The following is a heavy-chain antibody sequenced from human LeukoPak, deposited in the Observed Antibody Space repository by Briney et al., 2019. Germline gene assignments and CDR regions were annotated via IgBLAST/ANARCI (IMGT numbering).Heavy chain of an antibody. V-gene: IGHV1-69*06. J-gene: IGHJ4*02. CDR3: APRLGGNSDQEGDY. D-gene: IGHD4-23*01. CDR2: IIPIFGTA. Sequence: ASVKVSCKASGGTFSSYAISWVRQAPGQGLEWMGGIIPIFGTANYAQKFQGRVTMTEDTSTDTAYMELSSLRSEDTAVYYCAPRLGGNSDQEGDYWGQGTLVTVSS. CDR1: GGTFSSYA.